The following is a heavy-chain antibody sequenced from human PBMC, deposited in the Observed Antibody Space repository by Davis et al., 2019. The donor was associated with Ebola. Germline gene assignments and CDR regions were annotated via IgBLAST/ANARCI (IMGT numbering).Heavy chain of an antibody. CDR2: IIPILGIA. J-gene: IGHJ4*02. CDR1: GYTFTGYD. V-gene: IGHV1-69*04. D-gene: IGHD3-22*01. CDR3: ASLSGYADY. Sequence: SVKVSCKASGYTFTGYDINWVRQATGQGLEWMGRIIPILGIANYAQKFQGRVTITADKSTSTAYMELSSLRSEDTAVYYCASLSGYADYWGQGTLVTVSS.